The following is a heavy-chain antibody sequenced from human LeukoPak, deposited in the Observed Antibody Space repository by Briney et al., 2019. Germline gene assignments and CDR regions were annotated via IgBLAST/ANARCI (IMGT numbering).Heavy chain of an antibody. V-gene: IGHV1-24*01. Sequence: GASVKVSCKASGYTFTSYDINWVRQATGQGLEWMGGFDPEDGETIYAQKFQGRVTMTEDTSTDTAYMELSSLRSEDTAVYYCATGLTMVRGVIITTLPIFDYWGQGTLVTVSS. CDR1: GYTFTSYD. CDR3: ATGLTMVRGVIITTLPIFDY. CDR2: FDPEDGET. J-gene: IGHJ4*02. D-gene: IGHD3-10*01.